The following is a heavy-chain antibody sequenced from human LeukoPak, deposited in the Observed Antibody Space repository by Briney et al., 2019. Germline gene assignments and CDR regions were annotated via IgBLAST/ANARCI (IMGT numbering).Heavy chain of an antibody. CDR2: ISAYNGNT. CDR3: ARPLWFGELFPFDY. D-gene: IGHD3-10*01. CDR1: GYTFTSYG. V-gene: IGHV1-18*04. J-gene: IGHJ4*02. Sequence: ASVKVPCKASGYTFTSYGISWVRQAPGQGLEWMGWISAYNGNTNYAQKLQGRVTMTTDTSTSTAYMELRSLRSDDTAVYYRARPLWFGELFPFDYWGQGTLVTVSS.